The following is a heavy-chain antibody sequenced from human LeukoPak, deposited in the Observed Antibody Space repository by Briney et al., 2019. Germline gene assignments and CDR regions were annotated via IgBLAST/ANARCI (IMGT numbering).Heavy chain of an antibody. J-gene: IGHJ4*02. CDR3: ARAFPPLRTSAAGDF. D-gene: IGHD6-25*01. V-gene: IGHV3-21*06. CDR2: ISGRSSHM. CDR1: GFTFSDYD. Sequence: PGGSLRLSCTASGFTFSDYDMNWVRLAPGKGLEWVSSISGRSSHMYYTDSAKGRFTISRDNAKNSLYLQMNSLRAEDTAVCYCARAFPPLRTSAAGDFWGQGTLVTVSS.